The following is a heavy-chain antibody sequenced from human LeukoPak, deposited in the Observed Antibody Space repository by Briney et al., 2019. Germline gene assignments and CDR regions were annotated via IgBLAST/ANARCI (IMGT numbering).Heavy chain of an antibody. CDR1: RGTFSNYA. J-gene: IGHJ4*02. V-gene: IGHV1-69*01. D-gene: IGHD3-10*01. Sequence: SVKVSCKASRGTFSNYAISWVRQAPGQGLEWMGGIIPIFGTASYAQKFQGRVTITADESTSTAYMELSSLRSEDTAVYYCARDLGDSFDYWGQGTLVTVSS. CDR3: ARDLGDSFDY. CDR2: IIPIFGTA.